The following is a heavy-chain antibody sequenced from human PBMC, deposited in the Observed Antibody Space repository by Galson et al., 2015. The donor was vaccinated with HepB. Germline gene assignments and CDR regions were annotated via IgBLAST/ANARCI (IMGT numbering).Heavy chain of an antibody. J-gene: IGHJ4*02. CDR3: AKEGCSSATCYFFDH. CDR1: GFTFSSYP. CDR2: ISGNGDST. D-gene: IGHD2-2*01. V-gene: IGHV3-23*01. Sequence: SLRLSCAASGFTFSSYPMTWVRQAPGKGLEWVSTISGNGDSTYFADSVKGRFTISRDNSKNTLYLQMNSLRAEDTALYYCAKEGCSSATCYFFDHWGQGTLVTVSS.